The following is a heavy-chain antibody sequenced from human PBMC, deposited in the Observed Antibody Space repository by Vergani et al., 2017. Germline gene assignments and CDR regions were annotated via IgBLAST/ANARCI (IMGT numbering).Heavy chain of an antibody. D-gene: IGHD1-26*01. CDR1: GFTFSSYG. Sequence: QVQLVESGGGVVQPGGSLRLSCAASGFTFSSYGMHWVRQAPGKGLEWVAFIRYDGSNKYYADSVKGRFTISRDNSKKTLYLKMNSLRAEDTAVYYCEKPTKFIVGATRFDYGGQGTLVTVSS. V-gene: IGHV3-30*02. CDR3: EKPTKFIVGATRFDY. J-gene: IGHJ4*02. CDR2: IRYDGSNK.